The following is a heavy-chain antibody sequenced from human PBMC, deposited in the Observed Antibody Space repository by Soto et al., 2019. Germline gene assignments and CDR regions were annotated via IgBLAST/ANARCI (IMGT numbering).Heavy chain of an antibody. Sequence: SETLSLTCTVSGGSISSYYWSWIRQPPGKGLEWIGYIYYSGSTYYNPSLKSRVTISVDTSKNQFSLKLSSVTAADTAVYYCARDYCSGGSCYLNWFDPWGQGTLVTVSS. CDR2: IYYSGST. CDR3: ARDYCSGGSCYLNWFDP. V-gene: IGHV4-59*12. CDR1: GGSISSYY. J-gene: IGHJ5*02. D-gene: IGHD2-15*01.